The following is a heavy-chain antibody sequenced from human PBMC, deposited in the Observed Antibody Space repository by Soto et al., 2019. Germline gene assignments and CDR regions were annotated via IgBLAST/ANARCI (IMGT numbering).Heavy chain of an antibody. Sequence: ASVKVSCKASGYTFTXYDINWVRQATGQGLEWMGWMNPNSGNTGYAQKFQGRVTMTRNTSISTAYMELSSLRSEDTAVYYCARTRSGISNYYYYMDVWGKGTTVTVSS. CDR2: MNPNSGNT. D-gene: IGHD3-10*01. CDR1: GYTFTXYD. J-gene: IGHJ6*03. V-gene: IGHV1-8*01. CDR3: ARTRSGISNYYYYMDV.